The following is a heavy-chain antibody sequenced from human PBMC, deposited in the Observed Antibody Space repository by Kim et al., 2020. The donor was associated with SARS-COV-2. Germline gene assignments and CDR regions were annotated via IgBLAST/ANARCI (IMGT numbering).Heavy chain of an antibody. CDR3: ARVDAFRSSTEEGSYYAFDI. Sequence: GGSLRLSCAASGFTFSSYWMHWVRQAPGKGLVWVSRINSDGSSTSYADSVKGRFTISRDNAKNTLYLQMNSLRAEDTAVYYCARVDAFRSSTEEGSYYAFDIWGQGTMVTVSS. V-gene: IGHV3-74*01. CDR1: GFTFSSYW. J-gene: IGHJ3*02. CDR2: INSDGSST. D-gene: IGHD1-26*01.